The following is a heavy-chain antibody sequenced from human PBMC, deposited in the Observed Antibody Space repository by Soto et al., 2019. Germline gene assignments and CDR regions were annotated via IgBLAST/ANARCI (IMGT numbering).Heavy chain of an antibody. J-gene: IGHJ6*02. V-gene: IGHV1-2*02. CDR3: ARKWHDGLGATSYYGMDV. Sequence: SVKVSCKGSGGTFTCYYMHWVRQAPGQGLEWMGWINPNSDGTNYAKKFQGRVTMTRDTSISTAYMELSSLRSDDTAVYYCARKWHDGLGATSYYGMDVWGQGTMVTVSS. D-gene: IGHD1-26*01. CDR2: INPNSDGT. CDR1: GGTFTCYY.